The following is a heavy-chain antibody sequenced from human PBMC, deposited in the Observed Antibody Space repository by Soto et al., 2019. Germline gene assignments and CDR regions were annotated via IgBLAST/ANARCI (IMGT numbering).Heavy chain of an antibody. D-gene: IGHD2-8*01. CDR1: GFSFSSYG. CDR2: IWYDGSNK. Sequence: QVQLVESGGGVVQPGRSLRLSCAASGFSFSSYGMHWVRQAPGKGLEWVAVIWYDGSNKNYADSVKGRFTISRDNSKNTLYLQMNSLRVEDTAVYYCARAEQYADWFDPWGQGTLVTVSS. CDR3: ARAEQYADWFDP. J-gene: IGHJ5*02. V-gene: IGHV3-33*01.